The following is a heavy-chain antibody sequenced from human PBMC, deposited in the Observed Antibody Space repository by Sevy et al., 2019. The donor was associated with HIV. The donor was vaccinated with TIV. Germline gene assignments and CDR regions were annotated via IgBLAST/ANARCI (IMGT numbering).Heavy chain of an antibody. J-gene: IGHJ6*02. D-gene: IGHD3-3*01. CDR2: ISSDGVST. Sequence: GGSLRLSCTASGFTFSSYEMNWVRQAPGKGLKYVSAISSDGVSTYYTDSVRGRFTISRDNSKNTLYLQMSSLRVEDTAVYYCVKDPDYNFWRGDYGMDVWGQGTTVTVSS. V-gene: IGHV3-64D*06. CDR3: VKDPDYNFWRGDYGMDV. CDR1: GFTFSSYE.